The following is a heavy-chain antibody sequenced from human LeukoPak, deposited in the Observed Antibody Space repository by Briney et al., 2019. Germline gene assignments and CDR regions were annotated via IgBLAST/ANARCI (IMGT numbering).Heavy chain of an antibody. V-gene: IGHV3-11*01. J-gene: IGHJ4*02. D-gene: IGHD4-23*01. Sequence: GGSLRLSCAASGFTYSDYNMTWVRQAPGKGLEWVSYITNGGSTIHHADSVKGRFTISRDNAKKTLYLQMNSLRAEDTAVYYCARESGGLDYWGQGTLVTVSS. CDR3: ARESGGLDY. CDR1: GFTYSDYN. CDR2: ITNGGSTI.